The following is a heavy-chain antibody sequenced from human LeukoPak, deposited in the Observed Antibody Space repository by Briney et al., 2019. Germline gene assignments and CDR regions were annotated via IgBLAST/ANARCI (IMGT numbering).Heavy chain of an antibody. CDR2: ISYDGTDT. Sequence: PGGSLRLSCAASGXTLSTYAMHWVRQAPGKGLEWVAVISYDGTDTYYADSVKGRFTISRDTSKNSLYLQMNSLRPEDTAVFYCARIRGGPIDYWGQGTLVTVSS. V-gene: IGHV3-30-3*01. J-gene: IGHJ4*02. CDR1: GXTLSTYA. CDR3: ARIRGGPIDY. D-gene: IGHD3-16*01.